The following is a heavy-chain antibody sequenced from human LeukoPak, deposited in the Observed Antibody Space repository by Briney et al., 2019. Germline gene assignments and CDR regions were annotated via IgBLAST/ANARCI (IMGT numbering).Heavy chain of an antibody. Sequence: WSRQAPGKGLEWVAVIWYDGSNKYYADSVKGRFTISRDNSKNTLYLQMNSLRAEDTAVYYCARDYSSWLDYWGQGTLVTVSS. CDR2: IWYDGSNK. D-gene: IGHD2-21*01. J-gene: IGHJ4*02. CDR3: ARDYSSWLDY. V-gene: IGHV3-33*01.